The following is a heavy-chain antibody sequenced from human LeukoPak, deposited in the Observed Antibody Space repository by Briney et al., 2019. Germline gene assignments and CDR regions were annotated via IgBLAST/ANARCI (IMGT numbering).Heavy chain of an antibody. D-gene: IGHD1-26*01. CDR3: ARENSGSYREFDY. V-gene: IGHV4-4*07. CDR1: GGSISSYY. Sequence: SETLSLTCTVSGGSISSYYWSWIRQPAGKGLEWIGRIYTSGSTNYNASLKSRVSMSVDTSKNQFSLKLSSVTAADTAVFYCARENSGSYREFDYWGRGTLVTVSS. J-gene: IGHJ4*02. CDR2: IYTSGST.